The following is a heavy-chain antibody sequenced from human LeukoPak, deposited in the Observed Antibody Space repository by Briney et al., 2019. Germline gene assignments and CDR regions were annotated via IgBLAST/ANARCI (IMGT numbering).Heavy chain of an antibody. D-gene: IGHD5-12*01. CDR3: IIRAPISGYEW. Sequence: GGSLRLSCAASGFTFTNAWMSWVRQAPGKGLEWVGRIKSKTDGGTTDYAAPVKGRFTISRNDSKNTLYLQMNSLKSEDTAVYYCIIRAPISGYEWWGQGTLVTVSS. CDR1: GFTFTNAW. V-gene: IGHV3-15*01. J-gene: IGHJ4*02. CDR2: IKSKTDGGTT.